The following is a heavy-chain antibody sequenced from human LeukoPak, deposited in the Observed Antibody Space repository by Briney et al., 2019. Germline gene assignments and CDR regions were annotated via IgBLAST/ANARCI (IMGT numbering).Heavy chain of an antibody. D-gene: IGHD4/OR15-4a*01. J-gene: IGHJ4*02. Sequence: SETLSLTCAVYGGSFSGYYWSWIRQPPGKGLEWIGYIYYSGSTNYNPSLKSRVTISVDTSKNQFSLKLSSVTAADTAVYYCARALSSNYYFDYWDQGTLVTVSS. CDR2: IYYSGST. CDR3: ARALSSNYYFDY. V-gene: IGHV4-59*01. CDR1: GGSFSGYY.